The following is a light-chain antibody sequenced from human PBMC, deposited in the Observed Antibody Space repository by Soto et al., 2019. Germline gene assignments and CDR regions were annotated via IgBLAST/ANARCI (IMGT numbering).Light chain of an antibody. CDR3: AAWDDSLNVVV. Sequence: QSVLTQPPSVSEAPRQRVTISCCGSSSNIGNNAVNWYQQLPGKAPKLLIYYDDLLSSGVSDRFSGSRSGTSASLAISGLQSEYEADYYCAAWDDSLNVVVFGGGTKLTVL. CDR2: YDD. CDR1: SSNIGNNA. J-gene: IGLJ2*01. V-gene: IGLV1-36*01.